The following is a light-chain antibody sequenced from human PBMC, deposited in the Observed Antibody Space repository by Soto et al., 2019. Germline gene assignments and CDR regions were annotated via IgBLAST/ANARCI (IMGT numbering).Light chain of an antibody. CDR1: RSVSTN. J-gene: IGKJ2*01. CDR2: AAS. Sequence: IVMTQSPATLSVSPGDRATLACRASRSVSTNLAWYQQKPGQAPRLLMYAASTRATGIPARFSGSGSGTEFTLTISSLQSEDFAVYYCQQYDNWPPYTFGQGTKLEIK. CDR3: QQYDNWPPYT. V-gene: IGKV3-15*01.